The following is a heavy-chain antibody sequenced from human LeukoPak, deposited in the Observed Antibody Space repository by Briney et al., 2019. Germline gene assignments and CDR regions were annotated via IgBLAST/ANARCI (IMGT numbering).Heavy chain of an antibody. Sequence: GGSLRLSCAASGFTFGSSSINWVRQAPGKGLEWVASISSSSRDTYYADSVKGRFTISRDNAKKSLYLQMSSLRAEDTAVYYCARERVDFGDWSRYYHYGMDVWGQGTTVTV. D-gene: IGHD4-17*01. J-gene: IGHJ6*02. CDR3: ARERVDFGDWSRYYHYGMDV. CDR1: GFTFGSSS. CDR2: ISSSSRDT. V-gene: IGHV3-21*01.